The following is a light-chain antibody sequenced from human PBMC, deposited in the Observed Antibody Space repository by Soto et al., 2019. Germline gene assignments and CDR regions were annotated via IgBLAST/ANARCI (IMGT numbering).Light chain of an antibody. CDR3: QQRSTWPLT. Sequence: IVWTHSPATLSFSPGEMATLSFRASQNVGGYLAWYQQKPGQAPRLLIYDASNRATGIPARFSGSGSGTDFSLTISSLEPEDLAVYYCQQRSTWPLTFGGGTKVDIK. V-gene: IGKV3-11*01. CDR1: QNVGGY. CDR2: DAS. J-gene: IGKJ4*01.